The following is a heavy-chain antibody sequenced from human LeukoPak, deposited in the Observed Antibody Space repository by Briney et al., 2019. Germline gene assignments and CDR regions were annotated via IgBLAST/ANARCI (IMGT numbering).Heavy chain of an antibody. J-gene: IGHJ4*02. V-gene: IGHV3-23*01. CDR1: GFTFSSFA. CDR2: ISGSGGST. D-gene: IGHD1-26*01. CDR3: ASPRSGSYLYYFDS. Sequence: GGSLRLSCAASGFTFSSFAMSRVRQAPGKGLEWVSAISGSGGSTYYADSVTGRFTISRDNSKNTLYLQMNSLRAEDTAVYYCASPRSGSYLYYFDSWGQGTLVTVSS.